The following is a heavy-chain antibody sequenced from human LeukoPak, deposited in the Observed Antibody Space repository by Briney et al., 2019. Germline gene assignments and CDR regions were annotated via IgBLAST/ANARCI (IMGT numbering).Heavy chain of an antibody. J-gene: IGHJ4*02. CDR2: IYYSGST. CDR1: GGSISSGGYY. Sequence: SETLSLTCTVSGGSISSGGYYWSWIRQHPGKGLEWIGYIYYSGSTYYNPSLKSRVTISVDTSKNQFSLKLSSVTAADTAVYYCANYSNYEYYFDYWGQGTLVTVSS. V-gene: IGHV4-31*03. D-gene: IGHD4-11*01. CDR3: ANYSNYEYYFDY.